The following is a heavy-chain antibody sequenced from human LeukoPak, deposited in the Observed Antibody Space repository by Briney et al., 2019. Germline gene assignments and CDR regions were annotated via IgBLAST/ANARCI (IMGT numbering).Heavy chain of an antibody. CDR3: ARYCSSTSCYTYYYYMDV. CDR1: GYTFTSYG. V-gene: IGHV1-18*01. CDR2: ISAYNGNT. Sequence: ASVKVSCKASGYTFTSYGISWVRQAPGRGLEWMGWISAYNGNTNYAQKLQGRVTMTTDTSTSTAYMELRSLRSDDTAVYYCARYCSSTSCYTYYYYMDVWGKGTTVTVSS. D-gene: IGHD2-2*02. J-gene: IGHJ6*03.